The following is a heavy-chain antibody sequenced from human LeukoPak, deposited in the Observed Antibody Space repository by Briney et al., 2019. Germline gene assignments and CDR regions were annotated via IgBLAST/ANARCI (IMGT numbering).Heavy chain of an antibody. D-gene: IGHD4-23*01. J-gene: IGHJ4*02. CDR1: GYTFTDYY. Sequence: ASVKVSCKASGYTFTDYYMHWVRQAPGQGPEWMGWINPNSGGTKYAQNFQGRITMTRDTSISTAYMEVSSLRSDDTAVFYCAGRYGGGNSYYYDYWGQGTLVTVSS. V-gene: IGHV1-2*02. CDR3: AGRYGGGNSYYYDY. CDR2: INPNSGGT.